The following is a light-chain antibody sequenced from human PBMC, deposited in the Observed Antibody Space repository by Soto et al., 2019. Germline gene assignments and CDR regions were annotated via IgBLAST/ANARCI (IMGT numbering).Light chain of an antibody. CDR3: QQRQYWPPIT. V-gene: IGKV3-11*01. Sequence: VVLTQSPATLSLSPGERATLSCRASLSVSSYLAWYQQKPGQAPRLLISDASYRATGIPARFIGSGSGTDFTLTISSREPEDFAVYYCQQRQYWPPITFGQGTRLEIK. J-gene: IGKJ5*01. CDR1: LSVSSY. CDR2: DAS.